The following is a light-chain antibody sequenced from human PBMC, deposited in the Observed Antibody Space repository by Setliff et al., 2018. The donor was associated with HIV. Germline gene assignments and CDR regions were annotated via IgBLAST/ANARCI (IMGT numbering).Light chain of an antibody. J-gene: IGLJ1*01. CDR2: TNS. CDR3: ASWDDSLKVYV. Sequence: QSALTQSPSVSGTPGQRVTISCSGSNSNIGTTTVNWYQRLPGAAPKLLIYTNSHRPSGVPDRFSGSKSGTSASLATSGLQSEDEAEYYCASWDDSLKVYVFGSGTKVTVL. CDR1: NSNIGTTT. V-gene: IGLV1-44*01.